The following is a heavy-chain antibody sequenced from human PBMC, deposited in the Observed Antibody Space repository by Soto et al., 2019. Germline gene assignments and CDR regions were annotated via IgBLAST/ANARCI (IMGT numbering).Heavy chain of an antibody. CDR3: ARGSSIAGLYYGMDV. CDR1: GGSISSGGYY. CDR2: NYYSGIT. Sequence: SETLSLTCTVSGGSISSGGYYWTWIRQHPGKGLEWIGYNYYSGITYYNPSLKSRVTISLDTSKNQFSLKLSSVTAADTAVYYCARGSSIAGLYYGMDVWGQGTTVTSP. J-gene: IGHJ6*02. V-gene: IGHV4-31*03. D-gene: IGHD6-6*01.